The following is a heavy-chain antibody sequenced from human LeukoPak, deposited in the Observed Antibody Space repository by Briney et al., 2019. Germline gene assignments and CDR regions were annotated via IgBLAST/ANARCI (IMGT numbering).Heavy chain of an antibody. CDR1: GGSISSYY. V-gene: IGHV3-48*02. CDR3: ARDLHSGAYTFDY. D-gene: IGHD1-26*01. Sequence: QPSETLSLTCTVSGGSISSYYWTWVRQAPGKGLEWVSYISGSGGDIHYADSVKGRFTISRNNAKNSLYLQMTSLRDEDTAVYYCARDLHSGAYTFDYWGQGTLVTVSS. CDR2: ISGSGGDI. J-gene: IGHJ4*02.